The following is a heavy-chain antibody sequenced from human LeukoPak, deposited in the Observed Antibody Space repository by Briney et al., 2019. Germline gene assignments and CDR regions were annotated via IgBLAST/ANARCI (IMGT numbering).Heavy chain of an antibody. D-gene: IGHD3-10*02. Sequence: GGSLRLSCAASGFSFSSYGMHWVRQAPGKGLEWVAYIHSDVSSKYYADSVKGRFTISRDNSKNTLNLQMNSLRAEDTAVYYCAELGITMVGGVWGKGTTVTISS. J-gene: IGHJ6*04. V-gene: IGHV3-30*02. CDR3: AELGITMVGGV. CDR1: GFSFSSYG. CDR2: IHSDVSSK.